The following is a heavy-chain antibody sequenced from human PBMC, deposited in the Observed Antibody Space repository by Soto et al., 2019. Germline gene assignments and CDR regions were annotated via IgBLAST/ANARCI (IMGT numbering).Heavy chain of an antibody. V-gene: IGHV3-30-3*01. CDR2: ISYDGSNK. J-gene: IGHJ3*02. CDR1: GFTFSSYA. Sequence: GSLRHPCGASGFTFSSYAMHWGRKAPGKGLEWVAVISYDGSNKYYADSVKGRFTISRDNSKNTLYLQMNSLGAEDTAVYYCARESDSSGWLGPDAFDIWGQGTMVTVSS. D-gene: IGHD6-19*01. CDR3: ARESDSSGWLGPDAFDI.